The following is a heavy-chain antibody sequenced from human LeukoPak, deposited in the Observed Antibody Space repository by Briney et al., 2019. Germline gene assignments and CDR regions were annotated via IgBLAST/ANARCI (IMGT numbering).Heavy chain of an antibody. V-gene: IGHV3-23*01. J-gene: IGHJ4*02. D-gene: IGHD2-15*01. CDR3: AKQLGYCSDGSCYFPY. CDR1: GFSVSNNY. CDR2: ISNNGGYT. Sequence: PGGSLRLSCAASGFSVSNNYMNWVRQASGKGLEWVSAISNNGGYTYYADSVQGRFTISRDNSKSTLCLQMNSLRAEDTAVYYCAKQLGYCSDGSCYFPYWGQGTLVTVSS.